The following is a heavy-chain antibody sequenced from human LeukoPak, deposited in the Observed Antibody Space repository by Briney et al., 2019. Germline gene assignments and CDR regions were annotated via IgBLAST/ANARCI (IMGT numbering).Heavy chain of an antibody. CDR1: GGSISSYY. CDR2: TYTSGST. CDR3: ASKYEDSSGYYYNY. D-gene: IGHD3-22*01. V-gene: IGHV4-4*07. J-gene: IGHJ4*02. Sequence: SETLSLTCTVSGGSISSYYWSWIRQPAGKGLEWIGRTYTSGSTNYNPSLKSRVTISVDKSKNQFSLKLSSVTAADTAVYYCASKYEDSSGYYYNYWGQGTLVTVSS.